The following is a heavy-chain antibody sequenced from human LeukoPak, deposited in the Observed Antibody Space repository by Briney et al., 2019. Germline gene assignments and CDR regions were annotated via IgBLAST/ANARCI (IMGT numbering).Heavy chain of an antibody. J-gene: IGHJ4*02. CDR1: GFTFSSYG. Sequence: GRSLRLSCAASGFTFSSYGMHWVRQAPGKGLEWVAVISYDGSNKYYADSVKGRFTISRDNSKNTLYLQMNSLRAEDTAVYYCAGGDYYDRSGYYRYWGQGTLVTVSS. V-gene: IGHV3-30*03. CDR3: AGGDYYDRSGYYRY. CDR2: ISYDGSNK. D-gene: IGHD3-22*01.